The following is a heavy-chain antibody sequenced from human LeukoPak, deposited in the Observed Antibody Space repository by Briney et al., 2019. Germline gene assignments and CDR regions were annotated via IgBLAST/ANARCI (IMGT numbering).Heavy chain of an antibody. V-gene: IGHV1-46*01. CDR3: ARVAAVGTGYFDY. Sequence: ASVKVSCKTSGYTFTSYYMHWVRQAPGQGLEWMGIINPSGGSTSYAQKFQDRVTMTRDTSTSTVYMEVSSLRSEDTAVYYCARVAAVGTGYFDYWGQGALVTVAS. J-gene: IGHJ4*02. CDR2: INPSGGST. D-gene: IGHD6-13*01. CDR1: GYTFTSYY.